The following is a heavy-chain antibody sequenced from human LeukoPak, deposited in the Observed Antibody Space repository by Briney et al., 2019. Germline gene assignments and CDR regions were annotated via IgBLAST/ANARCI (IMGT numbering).Heavy chain of an antibody. D-gene: IGHD3-22*01. Sequence: GGSLRLSCAASGFSFSSYSMSWVRQAPGKGLEWVSSISSSSYIYYVDSVKGRFTISRDNAKNSLYLQMNSLRAEDTAVYYCARADTYYYDSRGYYTFDYWGQGTLVTVSS. CDR3: ARADTYYYDSRGYYTFDY. J-gene: IGHJ4*02. CDR2: ISSSSYI. V-gene: IGHV3-21*01. CDR1: GFSFSSYS.